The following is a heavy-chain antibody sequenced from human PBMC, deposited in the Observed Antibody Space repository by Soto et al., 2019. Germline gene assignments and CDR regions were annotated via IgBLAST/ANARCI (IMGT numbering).Heavy chain of an antibody. J-gene: IGHJ4*02. CDR1: GFTFSNFG. Sequence: QVQLVESGGGVVQPGRSLRLSCAASGFTFSNFGMHWVRQAPGKGLEWVALISYVGNDKYYTDSVNVLFTISRDNYKNTLYLQLSNLRVEDTAVYYCVKDLETRGGGWGYVDYRGQGTLVTVSS. CDR2: ISYVGNDK. V-gene: IGHV3-30*18. CDR3: VKDLETRGGGWGYVDY. D-gene: IGHD6-19*01.